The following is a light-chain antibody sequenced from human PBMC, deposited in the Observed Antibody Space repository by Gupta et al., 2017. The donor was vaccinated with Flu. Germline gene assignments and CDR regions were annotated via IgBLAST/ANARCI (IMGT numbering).Light chain of an antibody. CDR3: QKSYSTPLT. Sequence: DIQMTQSPSSLSASVGDRVTITCRASQSISSYLNWYQQKPGKAPKVLIYGASSLQSGVPSRFSGGGSGTDFTLTISSLKPEDFATAYCQKSYSTPLTLGGGTKVEI. CDR1: QSISSY. J-gene: IGKJ4*01. V-gene: IGKV1-39*01. CDR2: GAS.